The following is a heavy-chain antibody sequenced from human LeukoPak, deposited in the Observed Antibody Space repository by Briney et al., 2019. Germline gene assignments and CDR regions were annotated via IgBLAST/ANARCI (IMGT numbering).Heavy chain of an antibody. CDR1: GFTFSSYA. Sequence: PGGSLRLSCAASGFTFSSYAMHWVRQAPGKGLEWVAVISYDGSNQYYADSVKGRFTNSRDNSKNTLSLQMTSLRSEDTAVYSRARVYGSGSYWDYGYFDLWGRGTPVTVSS. CDR2: ISYDGSNQ. J-gene: IGHJ2*01. CDR3: ARVYGSGSYWDYGYFDL. D-gene: IGHD3-10*01. V-gene: IGHV3-30-3*01.